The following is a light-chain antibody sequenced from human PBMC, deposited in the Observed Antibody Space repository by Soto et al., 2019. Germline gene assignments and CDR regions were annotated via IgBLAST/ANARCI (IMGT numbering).Light chain of an antibody. CDR2: GAS. V-gene: IGKV3-20*01. CDR3: QRYDTSSYT. J-gene: IGKJ2*01. Sequence: EVVLTQSPGTLSLSPGERATLSCRPSQSVSGSYLTWYQQRPGQAPRRLIFGASSRASDTPDRFSGSGSGTDFTLTISRLEPEDFAVYYCQRYDTSSYTFGQGTRVEIK. CDR1: QSVSGSY.